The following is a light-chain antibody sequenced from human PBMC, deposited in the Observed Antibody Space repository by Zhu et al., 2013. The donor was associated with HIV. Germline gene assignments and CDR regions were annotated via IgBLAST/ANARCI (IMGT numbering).Light chain of an antibody. Sequence: QSVLIQSPFASGTPGQRVTISCSGIKSNNARNTVSWYQQLPGTAPRFLISADSERPSGVPERFSASQSGTSASLAISGLQSEDEAHYYCAEWDGSVNVWVFGGGTKLTVL. J-gene: IGLJ3*02. CDR3: AEWDGSVNVWV. CDR1: KSNNARNT. V-gene: IGLV1-44*01. CDR2: ADS.